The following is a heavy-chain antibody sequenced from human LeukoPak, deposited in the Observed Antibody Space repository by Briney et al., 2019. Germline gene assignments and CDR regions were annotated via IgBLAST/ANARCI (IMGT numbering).Heavy chain of an antibody. CDR2: VSGSGGST. Sequence: GGSLRLSCAASEFTFSSFAMSWVRQAPGKGLEWVSRVSGSGGSTYYADSVKGRFSISRDNSKNTLYLQMNSLRAEDTAVYYCARDSSGYGSFDYWGRGTLVIVPP. V-gene: IGHV3-23*01. CDR3: ARDSSGYGSFDY. CDR1: EFTFSSFA. D-gene: IGHD3-22*01. J-gene: IGHJ4*02.